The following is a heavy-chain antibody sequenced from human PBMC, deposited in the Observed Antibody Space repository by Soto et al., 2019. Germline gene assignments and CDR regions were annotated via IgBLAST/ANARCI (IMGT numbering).Heavy chain of an antibody. Sequence: SETLSLTCAVYGGSFSGYYWSWIRQPPGKGLEWIGEINHSGSTNYNPSLKSRVTISVDTSKNQFSLKLSSVTAADTAVYYCARESIAARLYGMDVWGQGTTVTVSS. V-gene: IGHV4-34*01. J-gene: IGHJ6*02. D-gene: IGHD6-6*01. CDR2: INHSGST. CDR3: ARESIAARLYGMDV. CDR1: GGSFSGYY.